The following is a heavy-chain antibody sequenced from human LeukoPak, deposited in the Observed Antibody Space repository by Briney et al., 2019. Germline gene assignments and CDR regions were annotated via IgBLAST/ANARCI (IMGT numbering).Heavy chain of an antibody. Sequence: GGSLRLSCAASGFTFSYYGMNWVRQAPGKGLEWLSGISPRGGGTYYADSVKGRFTISRDDSKSTLSLQMNSLRVEDTAVYYCARDLAWGAFDYWGQGTLVSVSS. J-gene: IGHJ4*02. CDR3: ARDLAWGAFDY. V-gene: IGHV3-23*01. CDR1: GFTFSYYG. CDR2: ISPRGGGT. D-gene: IGHD7-27*01.